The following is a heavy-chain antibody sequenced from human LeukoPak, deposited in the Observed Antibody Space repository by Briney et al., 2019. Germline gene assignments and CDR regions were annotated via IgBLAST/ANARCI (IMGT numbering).Heavy chain of an antibody. D-gene: IGHD3-3*02. CDR1: GGSISSSSYY. J-gene: IGHJ4*02. CDR3: ARGQFWSGYSI. CDR2: IYYSGST. Sequence: ASETLSLTCTVSGGSISSSSYYWGWIRQPPGKGLEWIGSIYYSGSTYYNPSLKSRVTISVDTSKNQFSLKLSSVTAADTAIYYCARGQFWSGYSIWGQGTLVTVSS. V-gene: IGHV4-39*01.